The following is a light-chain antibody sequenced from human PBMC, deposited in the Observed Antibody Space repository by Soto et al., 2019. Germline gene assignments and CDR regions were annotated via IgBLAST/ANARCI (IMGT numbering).Light chain of an antibody. V-gene: IGLV4-69*01. J-gene: IGLJ3*02. CDR2: VDGDGRH. CDR1: SAHSTYV. CDR3: QTWGSGIRV. Sequence: QPVLTQSPSAAASLGASVKITCTLSSAHSTYVVAGLHQQQEKAPRYLRKVDGDGRHTRGDGIPDRFSGSSSGAERYLTISSLQSEDEAVYYCQTWGSGIRVFGGGTKVTFL.